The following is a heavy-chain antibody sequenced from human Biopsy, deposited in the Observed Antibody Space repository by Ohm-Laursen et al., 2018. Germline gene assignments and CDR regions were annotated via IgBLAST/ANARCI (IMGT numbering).Heavy chain of an antibody. J-gene: IGHJ1*01. CDR2: NIPILGTG. V-gene: IGHV1-69*06. CDR3: ATKLTGYFHH. Sequence: SVKVSCKVPGGTFSNYGVNWVRQAPGQGLEWLGGNIPILGTGNYTQKFQDRVTVAADTSTSTATMELRSLRSDDTAVYYCATKLTGYFHHWGQGTLVIVSS. D-gene: IGHD3-9*01. CDR1: GGTFSNYG.